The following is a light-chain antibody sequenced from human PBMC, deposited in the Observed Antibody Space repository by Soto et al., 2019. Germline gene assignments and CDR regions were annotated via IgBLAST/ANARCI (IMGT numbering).Light chain of an antibody. CDR3: QQYVISVT. CDR1: QSISGNY. V-gene: IGKV3-20*01. J-gene: IGKJ5*01. CDR2: GAS. Sequence: EIVLTQSPGTLSLSPGERAALSCRASQSISGNYLAWYQQKPGQAPRLLIFGASNRATGIPERFSGSGSGTDFTLTISRLEPQDSAMYYCQQYVISVTFGQGTRLEIK.